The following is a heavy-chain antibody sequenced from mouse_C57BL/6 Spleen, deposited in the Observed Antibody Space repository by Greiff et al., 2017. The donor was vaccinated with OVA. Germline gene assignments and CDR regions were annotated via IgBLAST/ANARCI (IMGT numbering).Heavy chain of an antibody. CDR3: ARGYYGSRDYFDY. J-gene: IGHJ2*01. V-gene: IGHV1-59*01. D-gene: IGHD1-1*01. CDR2: IDPSDSYT. CDR1: GYTFTSYW. Sequence: VQLKESGAELVRPGTSVKLSCKASGYTFTSYWMHWVKQRPGQGLEWIGVIDPSDSYTNYNQKFKGKATLTVDTSSSTAYMQLSSLTSEDSAVYYCARGYYGSRDYFDYWGQGTTLTVSS.